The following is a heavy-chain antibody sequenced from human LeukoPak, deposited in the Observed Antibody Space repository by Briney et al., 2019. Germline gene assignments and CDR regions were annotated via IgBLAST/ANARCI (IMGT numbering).Heavy chain of an antibody. D-gene: IGHD3-3*01. J-gene: IGHJ6*03. CDR3: ARGRGAYDFWSGYYNYYYYMDV. Sequence: KPSETLSLTCAVYGGSFSGYYWSWIRQPPGKGLEWIGEINHSGSTNYNPSLKSRVTISVDTSKNQFSLKLSSVTAADTAVYYCARGRGAYDFWSGYYNYYYYMDVWGKGTTVTISS. CDR2: INHSGST. CDR1: GGSFSGYY. V-gene: IGHV4-34*01.